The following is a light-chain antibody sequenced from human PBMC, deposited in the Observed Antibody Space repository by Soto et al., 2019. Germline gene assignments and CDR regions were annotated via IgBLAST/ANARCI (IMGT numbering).Light chain of an antibody. J-gene: IGKJ3*01. CDR1: QSISNY. Sequence: DIVLTQSPATLSSSPGESATLSCRASQSISNYLGWYQQKPGQAPRLLIYDASNRATGIPTRFSGSGSGTDFTLTISNLEPEDFAVYFCQQRSDGLFTFGPGTKVDIK. V-gene: IGKV3-11*01. CDR3: QQRSDGLFT. CDR2: DAS.